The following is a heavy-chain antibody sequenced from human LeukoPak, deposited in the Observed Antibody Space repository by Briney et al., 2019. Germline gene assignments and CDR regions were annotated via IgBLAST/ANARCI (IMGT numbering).Heavy chain of an antibody. V-gene: IGHV1-2*02. CDR1: GYTFTGYY. D-gene: IGHD3-22*01. CDR2: INPNSGGT. Sequence: ASVKVSCKASGYTFTGYYMHWVRQAPGQGLEWMGWINPNSGGTNYAQKFQGRVTMTRDTSISTAYMELSRLGSDDTAVYYCARGNTMIGDDAFDIWGQGTMVTVSS. CDR3: ARGNTMIGDDAFDI. J-gene: IGHJ3*02.